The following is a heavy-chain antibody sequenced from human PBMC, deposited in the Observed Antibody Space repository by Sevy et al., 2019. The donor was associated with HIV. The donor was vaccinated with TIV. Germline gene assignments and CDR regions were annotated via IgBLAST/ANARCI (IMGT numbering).Heavy chain of an antibody. CDR3: AKESGSDWYFDY. Sequence: GGSLRLSCAASGVTFSRNGMHSVRQAPGKGLEWVAGIFYDGNYKYYADSVKGRFSISRDNSENTLYVQMDSLRVEDTAVYYCAKESGSDWYFDYWGQGNLVTVSS. D-gene: IGHD2-21*01. CDR2: IFYDGNYK. V-gene: IGHV3-33*06. CDR1: GVTFSRNG. J-gene: IGHJ4*02.